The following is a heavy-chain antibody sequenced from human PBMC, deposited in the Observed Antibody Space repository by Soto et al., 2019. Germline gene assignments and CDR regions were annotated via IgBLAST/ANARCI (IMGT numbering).Heavy chain of an antibody. J-gene: IGHJ4*02. CDR3: AKARXQYYDFWSGYPVEY. D-gene: IGHD3-3*01. CDR2: ISGSGGST. CDR1: GFTFSSYA. V-gene: IGHV3-23*01. Sequence: PGGSLRLSSAASGFTFSSYAMSWVRQAPGQGLEWVSSISGSGGSTYYADSVKGRFTISRDNSKNTLYLQMNSLRAEDTAVYYCAKARXQYYDFWSGYPVEYGGQGT.